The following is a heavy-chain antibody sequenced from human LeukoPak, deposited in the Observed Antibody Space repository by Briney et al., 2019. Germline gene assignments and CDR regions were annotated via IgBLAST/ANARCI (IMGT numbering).Heavy chain of an antibody. CDR1: GFTFSDYF. CDR2: ISDSTSTI. D-gene: IGHD5-24*01. J-gene: IGHJ3*01. V-gene: IGHV3-11*01. CDR3: AILILQLGSFDL. Sequence: GGSLRLSCAASGFTFSDYFMSWIRQAPGKGLEWISYISDSTSTIYNSDSVTGRFTISRDNSKHSLYLQMNSLRDEDVSVCSCAILILQLGSFDLWGQGTMVTVSS.